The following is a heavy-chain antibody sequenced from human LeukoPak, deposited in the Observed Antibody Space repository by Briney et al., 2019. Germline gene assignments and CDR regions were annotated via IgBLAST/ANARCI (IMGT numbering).Heavy chain of an antibody. Sequence: GGSLRLSCAASGFTFNKYGMSWVRQAPGKGLEWVSVISGSGRSTNYADSVKGRFTISRDTSKHTLYLEMNSLRAEDTAVYYCAKDLTANCDSDCSPFDYWGQGTLVTVSS. CDR1: GFTFNKYG. J-gene: IGHJ4*02. CDR3: AKDLTANCDSDCSPFDY. CDR2: ISGSGRST. V-gene: IGHV3-23*01. D-gene: IGHD2-21*02.